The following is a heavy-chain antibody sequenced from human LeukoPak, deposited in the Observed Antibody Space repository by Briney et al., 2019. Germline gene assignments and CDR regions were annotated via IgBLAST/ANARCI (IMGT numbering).Heavy chain of an antibody. CDR1: GGSISSYY. CDR2: IYYSGST. D-gene: IGHD3-10*01. V-gene: IGHV4-59*01. CDR3: ARWPPSTGDY. Sequence: SETLSLTCTVSGGSISSYYWSWIRQPPGKGLEWIGYIYYSGSTNYNPSLKSRVTISVDTSKNQFSLKLSSVTAADTAVYYCARWPPSTGDYWGQGTLVTVSS. J-gene: IGHJ4*02.